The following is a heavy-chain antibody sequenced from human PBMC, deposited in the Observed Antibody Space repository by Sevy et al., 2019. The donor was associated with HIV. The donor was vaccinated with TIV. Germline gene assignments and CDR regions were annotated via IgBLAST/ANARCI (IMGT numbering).Heavy chain of an antibody. CDR2: IIPIFGTA. Sequence: ASVKVSCKASGGTFSSYAISWVRQAPGQGLEWMGGIIPIFGTANYAQKFQGRVTITADKSTSTAYMELSSLRSEDTAVYYCARVGVGRYYASSGDHWGQGTLVTVSS. CDR3: ARVGVGRYYASSGDH. D-gene: IGHD3-22*01. J-gene: IGHJ4*02. CDR1: GGTFSSYA. V-gene: IGHV1-69*06.